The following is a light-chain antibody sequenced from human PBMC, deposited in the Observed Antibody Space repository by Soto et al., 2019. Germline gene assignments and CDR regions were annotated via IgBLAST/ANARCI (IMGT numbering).Light chain of an antibody. Sequence: DIQMTQSPSSLSASVGDRVTITCQASQDITNYLNWYQQKPGKAPKLLIYDASNLETGGPSRFSGRGSGTDFTFPISSLQPEDIATYYCQQYDSLPTFGQGTRLEIK. CDR1: QDITNY. CDR2: DAS. J-gene: IGKJ2*01. CDR3: QQYDSLPT. V-gene: IGKV1-33*01.